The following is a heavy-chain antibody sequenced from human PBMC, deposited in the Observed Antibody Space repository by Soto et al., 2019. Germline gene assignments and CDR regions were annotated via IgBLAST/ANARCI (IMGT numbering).Heavy chain of an antibody. V-gene: IGHV1-69*01. CDR1: GGTFSTYT. D-gene: IGHD6-6*01. J-gene: IGHJ6*02. CDR3: ARDTTVVPVYYGMDV. CDR2: IIPIVGAA. Sequence: QVQLVQSGAEVKKPGSSVKVSCKASGGTFSTYTINWVRQSPGHGLEWMGGIIPIVGAANYAQQFQGRVTITADESTSTAYMELSSLRSEDTAVYYCARDTTVVPVYYGMDVWGQGTTVTVSS.